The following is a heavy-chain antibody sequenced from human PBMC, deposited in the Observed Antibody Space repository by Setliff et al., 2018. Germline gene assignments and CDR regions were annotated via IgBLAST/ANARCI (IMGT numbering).Heavy chain of an antibody. CDR2: ISDSSRTHT. Sequence: GGSLRLSCEASGFKFSDYFMSWIRQAPGKGLEWLSHISDSSRTHTAYADSVRGRFTISRDNAKNSVYLQMNSLRAEDTALYYCARGVGATEYYYMDVWGKGTTVTVSS. CDR3: ARGVGATEYYYMDV. D-gene: IGHD1-26*01. CDR1: GFKFSDYF. V-gene: IGHV3-11*05. J-gene: IGHJ6*03.